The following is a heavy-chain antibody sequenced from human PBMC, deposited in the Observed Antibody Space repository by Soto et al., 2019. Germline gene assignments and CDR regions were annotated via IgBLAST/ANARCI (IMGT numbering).Heavy chain of an antibody. J-gene: IGHJ4*02. CDR2: ISWDGEK. CDR1: GFSLNTRGVG. D-gene: IGHD3-9*01. Sequence: QITLKESGPTLVKPTQTLTLTCTFSGFSLNTRGVGVGWIRQPPGKALEWLALISWDGEKRYRPSLKTRLTVTKDTSENQVVLTMTNMDPVDTATYYRAQSRGDLLTGHYYYDFWGQGTLVTVSS. CDR3: AQSRGDLLTGHYYYDF. V-gene: IGHV2-5*02.